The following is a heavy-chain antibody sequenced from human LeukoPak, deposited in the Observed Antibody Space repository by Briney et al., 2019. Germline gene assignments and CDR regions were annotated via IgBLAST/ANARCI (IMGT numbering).Heavy chain of an antibody. J-gene: IGHJ4*02. V-gene: IGHV3-23*01. CDR3: ARRDDGSGWNNFDY. CDR1: GFTFSSYA. Sequence: GGSLRLSCAASGFTFSSYAMSWVRQAPGKGLEWVSGISASGGVTYSAESVRGRFTISADKSISTAYLQWSSLKASDTAMYFCARRDDGSGWNNFDYWGQGTLVTVSS. D-gene: IGHD6-19*01. CDR2: ISASGGVT.